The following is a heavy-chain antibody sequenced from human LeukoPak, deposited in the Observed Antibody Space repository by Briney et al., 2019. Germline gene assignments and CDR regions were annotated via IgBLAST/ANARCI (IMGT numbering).Heavy chain of an antibody. CDR1: GFPLNIYA. J-gene: IGHJ4*02. CDR2: IISDVGST. Sequence: PGGSLRLLCSASGFPLNIYAMHWVRQAPGEGLEYVSGIISDVGSTFYADSVKGRFTIARDKSKNTLYLQRISLRAADTAVYYCVKDAWDNIVVAPPFFDDWGQGTLVTASS. V-gene: IGHV3-64D*06. D-gene: IGHD2-2*01. CDR3: VKDAWDNIVVAPPFFDD.